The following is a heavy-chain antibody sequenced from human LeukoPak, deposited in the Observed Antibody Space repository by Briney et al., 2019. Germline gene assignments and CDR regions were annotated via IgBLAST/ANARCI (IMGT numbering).Heavy chain of an antibody. CDR1: GFTFSSYG. V-gene: IGHV3-30*02. J-gene: IGHJ5*02. Sequence: GGSLRLSCAASGFTFSSYGMHWVRQAPGKGLEWVAFIRYDGSNKYYADSVKGRFTISRDNSKNTLYLEMNSLRDEDTAVYYCAKDLKRDRWFGESWGQGTLVTVSS. CDR2: IRYDGSNK. CDR3: AKDLKRDRWFGES. D-gene: IGHD3-10*01.